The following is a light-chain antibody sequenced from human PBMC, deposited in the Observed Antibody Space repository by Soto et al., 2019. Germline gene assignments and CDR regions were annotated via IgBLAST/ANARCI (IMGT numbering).Light chain of an antibody. CDR2: GAS. CDR3: QQYGTSPIT. J-gene: IGKJ5*01. CDR1: QSVSSNY. Sequence: EIVLTQSPGTLSLSPGEGATLSCRASQSVSSNYLAWYQQRLGQAPRLLIYGASSRATGIPDRFSGSGSRTDFTLTISRLEPEDFAVYYCQQYGTSPITFGQGTRLEIK. V-gene: IGKV3-20*01.